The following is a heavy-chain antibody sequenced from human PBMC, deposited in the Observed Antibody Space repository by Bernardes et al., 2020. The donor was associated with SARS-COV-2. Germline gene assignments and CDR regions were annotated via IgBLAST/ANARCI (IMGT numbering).Heavy chain of an antibody. CDR1: GFIFSDHI. V-gene: IGHV3-48*01. CDR2: ISGSSRTI. Sequence: GGSLRLSCAASGFIFSDHIMNWVRQAPGKGLEWVAYISGSSRTIYYADSAKGRFTISRDNAKNSLYLQMDNLRAEDTAVYFCARGYTGHDTFHYWGQGTLVTVSS. CDR3: ARGYTGHDTFHY. D-gene: IGHD5-12*01. J-gene: IGHJ4*02.